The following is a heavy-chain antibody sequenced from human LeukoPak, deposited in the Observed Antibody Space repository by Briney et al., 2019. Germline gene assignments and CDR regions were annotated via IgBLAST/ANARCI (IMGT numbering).Heavy chain of an antibody. V-gene: IGHV4-59*08. Sequence: SETLSLTCTVSGGSNYWSWIRQPPGKGLEWIAYIHYSGSPHYNPSLKSRVTITIDTSKNQLSLKLNSVTAADTAVYYCARHSNWNGGVDWFDPWGQGTQVTVSS. CDR2: IHYSGSP. CDR3: ARHSNWNGGVDWFDP. J-gene: IGHJ5*02. CDR1: GGSNY. D-gene: IGHD1-20*01.